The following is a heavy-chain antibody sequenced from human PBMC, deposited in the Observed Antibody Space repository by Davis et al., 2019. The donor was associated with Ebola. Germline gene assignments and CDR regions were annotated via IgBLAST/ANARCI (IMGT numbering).Heavy chain of an antibody. D-gene: IGHD2-2*01. CDR2: INPSGDTP. J-gene: IGHJ4*02. Sequence: ASVKVSCKASGYTFTNYYVHWVRQAPGQGLEWMGIINPSGDTPRYAHKFQGRVTMTTDTSTSTAYMELRSLRSDDTAVYYCARDRGYCSSTSCYGTRYWDYWGQGTLVTVSS. CDR3: ARDRGYCSSTSCYGTRYWDY. V-gene: IGHV1-46*01. CDR1: GYTFTNYY.